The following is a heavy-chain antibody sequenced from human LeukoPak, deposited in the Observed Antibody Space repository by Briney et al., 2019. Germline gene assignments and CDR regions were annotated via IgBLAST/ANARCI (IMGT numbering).Heavy chain of an antibody. CDR3: ARDLGRGGYSYGPPDY. J-gene: IGHJ4*02. Sequence: GRSLRLSCAASGFTFSSYAMHWVRQAPGKGLEWVAVISYDGSNKYYADSVKGRFTISRDNSKNTLYLQMNSLRAEDTAVYYCARDLGRGGYSYGPPDYWGQGTLVTVSS. V-gene: IGHV3-30-3*01. CDR1: GFTFSSYA. D-gene: IGHD5-18*01. CDR2: ISYDGSNK.